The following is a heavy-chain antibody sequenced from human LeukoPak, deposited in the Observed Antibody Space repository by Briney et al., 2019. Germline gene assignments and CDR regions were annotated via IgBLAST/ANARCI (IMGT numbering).Heavy chain of an antibody. D-gene: IGHD1-26*01. CDR1: GFTFSSYA. CDR2: ISYDGSNK. V-gene: IGHV3-30-3*01. CDR3: ARGVGDTTFAY. J-gene: IGHJ4*02. Sequence: GGSLRLSCAASGFTFSSYAMHWVRQAPGKGLEWVAVISYDGSNKYYADSVKGRFTISRDNSKNTLYLQMNSLRAEDTAVYYCARGVGDTTFAYGGQGTLVTVSS.